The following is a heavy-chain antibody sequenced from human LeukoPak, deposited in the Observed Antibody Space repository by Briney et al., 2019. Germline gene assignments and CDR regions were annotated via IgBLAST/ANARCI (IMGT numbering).Heavy chain of an antibody. CDR1: GGSISSYY. D-gene: IGHD3-16*02. V-gene: IGHV4-38-2*02. CDR2: IYHSGST. Sequence: SETLSLTCTVSGGSISSYYWGWIRQPPGKGLEWIGSIYHSGSTYYNPSLKSRVTISVDTSKNQFSLKLSSVTAADTAVYYCAREIQSLYDYVWGSYRTDAFDIWGQGTMVTVSS. CDR3: AREIQSLYDYVWGSYRTDAFDI. J-gene: IGHJ3*02.